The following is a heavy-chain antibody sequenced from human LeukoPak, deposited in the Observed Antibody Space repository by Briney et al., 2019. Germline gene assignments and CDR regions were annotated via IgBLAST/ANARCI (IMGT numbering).Heavy chain of an antibody. Sequence: SVKVSCKASGGTFSSYAISWVRQAPGQGLEWMGGIIPLFGTANYAQKISGRVTITADESTRTHSMELRRLRYEDTAACYSVAALTREWGQGTLVTVSS. D-gene: IGHD1-14*01. V-gene: IGHV1-69*13. J-gene: IGHJ4*02. CDR2: IIPLFGTA. CDR1: GGTFSSYA. CDR3: VAALTRE.